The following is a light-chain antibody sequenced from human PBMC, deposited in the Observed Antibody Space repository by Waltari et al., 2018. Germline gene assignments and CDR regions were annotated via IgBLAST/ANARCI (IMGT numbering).Light chain of an antibody. J-gene: IGKJ1*01. CDR3: QQYNNWPPWT. V-gene: IGKV3-15*01. CDR1: QSLSRN. CDR2: DAS. Sequence: EIVMTQSPATLSGSPGERATLSCSASQSLSRNLAWYQQKPGQAPRLLIYDASTRATGIPARFSGSGSGTEFTLTISTMQSEDFAVYYCQQYNNWPPWTLGQGTKVEIK.